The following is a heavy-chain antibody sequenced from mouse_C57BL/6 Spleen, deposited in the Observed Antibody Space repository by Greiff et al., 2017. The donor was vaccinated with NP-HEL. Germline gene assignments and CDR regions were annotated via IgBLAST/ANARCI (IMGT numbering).Heavy chain of an antibody. CDR1: GFTFSDYG. D-gene: IGHD4-1*01. V-gene: IGHV5-17*01. J-gene: IGHJ4*01. CDR2: ISSGSSTI. CDR3: ARLGRVSYAMDY. Sequence: EVKVVESGGGLVKPGGSLKLSCAASGFTFSDYGMHWVRQAPEKGLEWVAYISSGSSTIYYADTVKGRFTISRDNAKNTLFMQMTSLRSEDTAMYYCARLGRVSYAMDYWGQGTSVTVSS.